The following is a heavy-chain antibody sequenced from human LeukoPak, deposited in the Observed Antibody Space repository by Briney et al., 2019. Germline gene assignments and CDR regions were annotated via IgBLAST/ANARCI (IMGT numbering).Heavy chain of an antibody. CDR2: IYYSGST. V-gene: IGHV4-59*08. D-gene: IGHD3-10*01. J-gene: IGHJ6*02. CDR3: ARHKVVRGFPYYYGMDV. Sequence: SETLSLTCTVSGGSISSYYWSWIRQPPGKGLEWVGDIYYSGSTNYNPSLKSRVTISVDTSKNQFSLKLSSVTAAETAVYYCARHKVVRGFPYYYGMDVWGQATTATVS. CDR1: GGSISSYY.